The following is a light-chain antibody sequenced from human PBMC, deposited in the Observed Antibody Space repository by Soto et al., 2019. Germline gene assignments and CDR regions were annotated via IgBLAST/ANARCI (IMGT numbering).Light chain of an antibody. V-gene: IGKV1-8*01. Sequence: AIRRTMSTYSLSASTGDRVAITCRASQGISSYLAWYQQKPGKAPKLLIYAASTLQSGVPSRFSGSGSGTDFTLTISCLQSEDFATYCCQQYYSYPRTFGQGTKVDIK. J-gene: IGKJ1*01. CDR3: QQYYSYPRT. CDR1: QGISSY. CDR2: AAS.